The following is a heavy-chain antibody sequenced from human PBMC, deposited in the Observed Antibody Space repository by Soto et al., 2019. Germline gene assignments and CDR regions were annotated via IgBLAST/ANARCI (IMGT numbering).Heavy chain of an antibody. Sequence: SETLSLTCAVYGGSFSGYYWSWIRQPPGKGLEWIGEINHSGSTNYNPSLKSRVTISVDTSKNQFSLKLTSVTAADTAVYYCARGPLSDSSWTYYFDFWGQGILVTVSS. V-gene: IGHV4-34*01. CDR3: ARGPLSDSSWTYYFDF. J-gene: IGHJ4*02. CDR1: GGSFSGYY. D-gene: IGHD6-13*01. CDR2: INHSGST.